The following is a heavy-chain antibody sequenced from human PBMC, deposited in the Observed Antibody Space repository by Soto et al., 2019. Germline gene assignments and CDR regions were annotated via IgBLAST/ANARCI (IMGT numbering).Heavy chain of an antibody. J-gene: IGHJ1*01. CDR3: ASDGTVAADHFQH. D-gene: IGHD1-26*01. CDR1: GFSFSDYY. Sequence: QVQLVESGGGLVKPGGSLRLSCAASGFSFSDYYMTWIRQAPGKGLEWVSYISSSSSYTNYADSVKGRFTISRDNAKKSLYLQMNSLGAEDTAVYYCASDGTVAADHFQHWGQGTLVSVSS. V-gene: IGHV3-11*05. CDR2: ISSSSSYT.